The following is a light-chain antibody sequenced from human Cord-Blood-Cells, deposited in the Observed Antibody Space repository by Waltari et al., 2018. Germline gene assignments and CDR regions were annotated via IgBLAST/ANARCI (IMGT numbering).Light chain of an antibody. CDR3: MPGTHWPYT. CDR1: QSLVYSDGNPY. V-gene: IGKV2-30*01. CDR2: KVS. J-gene: IGKJ2*01. Sequence: DVVMAQSPLSLPVTLGQPASISCRSSQSLVYSDGNPYLNGFQERPGPSPRRLMYKVSSRDCGGADRIGGSGSGTDFRLKSSRGEAGDVGVYYCMPGTHWPYTLGQGTKLEIK.